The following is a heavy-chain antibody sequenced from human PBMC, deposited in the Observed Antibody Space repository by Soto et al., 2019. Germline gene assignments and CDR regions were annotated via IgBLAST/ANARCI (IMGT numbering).Heavy chain of an antibody. V-gene: IGHV4-31*03. D-gene: IGHD6-13*01. CDR2: IYYSGST. J-gene: IGHJ4*02. CDR1: GGSISSGGYY. CDR3: ARSLSGYSSSWFGGYGFSDFDY. Sequence: SETLSLTCTVSGGSISSGGYYWSWIRQHPGKGLEWIGYIYYSGSTYYNPSLKSRVTISVDTSKNQFSLKLSSVTAADTAVYYCARSLSGYSSSWFGGYGFSDFDYWGQGTLVTVSS.